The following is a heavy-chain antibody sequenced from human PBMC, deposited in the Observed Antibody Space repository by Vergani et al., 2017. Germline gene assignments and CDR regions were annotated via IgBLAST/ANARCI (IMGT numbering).Heavy chain of an antibody. Sequence: QVQLVQSGAEVKRPGASVKVSCKSSGGSFGSYGITWVRQAPGQGLEWVGGIIPMLGTVNYAQRFEDRVTITADKSTSTAYMELSSLRSEDTAVYYCARDPDPFGYWGQGTLVTVSS. CDR2: IIPMLGTV. CDR3: ARDPDPFGY. J-gene: IGHJ4*02. V-gene: IGHV1-69*06. CDR1: GGSFGSYG.